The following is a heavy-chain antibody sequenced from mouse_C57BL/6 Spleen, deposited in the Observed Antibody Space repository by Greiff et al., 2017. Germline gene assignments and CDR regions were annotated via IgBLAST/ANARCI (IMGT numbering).Heavy chain of an antibody. CDR2: ISNGGGST. J-gene: IGHJ4*01. CDR3: ARGDYGSSYAMDY. Sequence: EVMLVESGGGLVQPGGSLKLSCAASGFTFSDYYMYWVRQTPEKRLEWVAYISNGGGSTYYPDTVKGRFTISRDNAKNTLYLQMSRLKSEDTAMYYCARGDYGSSYAMDYWGQGTSVTVSS. V-gene: IGHV5-12*01. CDR1: GFTFSDYY. D-gene: IGHD1-1*01.